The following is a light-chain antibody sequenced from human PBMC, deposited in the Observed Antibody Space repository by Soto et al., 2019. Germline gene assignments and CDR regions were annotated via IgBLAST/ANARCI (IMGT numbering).Light chain of an antibody. CDR1: QGIRND. CDR3: QHYGNSPYT. Sequence: AIQMTQSPSSLSASVGDRVTITCRASQGIRNDLGWYQQKPGQAPRLLIYAASSSATGVPGRFSGSGSGTEFTLTISRLESEDFAVYYCQHYGNSPYTFGQGTKLEI. J-gene: IGKJ2*01. V-gene: IGKV1-6*01. CDR2: AAS.